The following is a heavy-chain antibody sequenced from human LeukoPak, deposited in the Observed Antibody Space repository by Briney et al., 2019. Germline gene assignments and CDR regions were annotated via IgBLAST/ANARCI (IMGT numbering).Heavy chain of an antibody. CDR1: GYTFTGYY. Sequence: GASVKVSCKASGYTFTGYYMHWVRQAPGQGLEWMGWINPNSGGTNYAQKFQGWVTMTRDTSISTAYMELSRLRSDDTAVYYCARGGILTGYYLHYYGMDVWGQGTTVTVSS. J-gene: IGHJ6*02. D-gene: IGHD3-9*01. CDR3: ARGGILTGYYLHYYGMDV. V-gene: IGHV1-2*04. CDR2: INPNSGGT.